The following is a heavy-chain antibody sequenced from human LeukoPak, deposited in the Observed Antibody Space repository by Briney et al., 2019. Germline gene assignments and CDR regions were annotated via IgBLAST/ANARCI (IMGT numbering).Heavy chain of an antibody. CDR1: GYTLTELS. D-gene: IGHD3-9*01. CDR3: ATPSTQFRYFGWLLFDY. CDR2: FDPEDGET. Sequence: ASVKVSCKVSGYTLTELSMHWVRQAPGKGLEWMGGFDPEDGETIYAQKFQGRVTMTEDTSTDTAYMELSSLKSGDTAVYYCATPSTQFRYFGWLLFDYWGQGTLVTVSS. J-gene: IGHJ4*02. V-gene: IGHV1-24*01.